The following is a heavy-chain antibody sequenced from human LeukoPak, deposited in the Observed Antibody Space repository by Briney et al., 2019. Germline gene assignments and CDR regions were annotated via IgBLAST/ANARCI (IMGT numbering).Heavy chain of an antibody. V-gene: IGHV1-69*13. Sequence: WASVKVSCKASGGTFSSYAISWVRQAPGQGLEWIGGIIPIFGTANYAQKFQGRVTITADESTSTAYMELSSLRSEDTAVYYCARGYGTGYYGMDVWGQGTTVTVSS. D-gene: IGHD2-8*02. CDR3: ARGYGTGYYGMDV. CDR2: IIPIFGTA. CDR1: GGTFSSYA. J-gene: IGHJ6*02.